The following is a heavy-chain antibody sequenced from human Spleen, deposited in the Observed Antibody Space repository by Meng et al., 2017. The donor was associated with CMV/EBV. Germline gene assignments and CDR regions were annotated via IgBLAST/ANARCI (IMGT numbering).Heavy chain of an antibody. CDR1: GFTFSSYA. CDR2: ISYDGSNK. CDR3: ARGYCSSTSCYTYHY. V-gene: IGHV3-30*04. D-gene: IGHD2-2*02. Sequence: GESLKISCAASGFTFSSYAMHWVRQAPGKGLEWVAVISYDGSNKYYADSVKGRFTISRDNSKNTLYLQMNSLRAEDTAVYYCARGYCSSTSCYTYHYWGQGTLVTVSS. J-gene: IGHJ4*02.